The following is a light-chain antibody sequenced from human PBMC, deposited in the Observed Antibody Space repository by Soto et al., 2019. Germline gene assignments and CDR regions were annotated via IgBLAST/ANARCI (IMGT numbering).Light chain of an antibody. CDR3: SSYTSSSTRV. V-gene: IGLV2-14*01. CDR1: SRDIGNYNY. CDR2: EVT. J-gene: IGLJ1*01. Sequence: QSVLTQPASVSGSPGQSITISCTGTSRDIGNYNYVSWYQHHPGKAPKLMIYEVTSRPSGVSDRFSGSKSGMTASLTISGLQPEDEADYFCSSYTSSSTRVFGTGTKVT.